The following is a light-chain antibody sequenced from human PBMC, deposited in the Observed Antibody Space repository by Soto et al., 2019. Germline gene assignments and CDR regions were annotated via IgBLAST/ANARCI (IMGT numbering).Light chain of an antibody. CDR1: QSVSSN. J-gene: IGKJ5*01. V-gene: IGKV3-15*01. Sequence: TVMTQSPATLSVSPGERATLSCRASQSVSSNLAWYQQKPGQAPRLLMYATSTRATGIPARFSGSGSGTEFTLTISSLQSEDFAVYYCQQYNNWPITFGQGTRLEIK. CDR2: ATS. CDR3: QQYNNWPIT.